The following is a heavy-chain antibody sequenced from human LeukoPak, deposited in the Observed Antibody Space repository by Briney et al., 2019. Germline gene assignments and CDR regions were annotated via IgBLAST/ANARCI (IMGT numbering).Heavy chain of an antibody. CDR3: ARVGKGPTLVDMVQGKRGYYYYMDV. CDR1: GGSISSYY. J-gene: IGHJ6*03. D-gene: IGHD3-10*01. Sequence: SETLSLTCTVSGGSISSYYWSWIRQPAGKGLEWIGRIYTSGSTNYNPSLKSRVTMSVDTSKNQFSLKLSSVTAADTAVYYCARVGKGPTLVDMVQGKRGYYYYMDVWGKGTTVTISS. V-gene: IGHV4-4*07. CDR2: IYTSGST.